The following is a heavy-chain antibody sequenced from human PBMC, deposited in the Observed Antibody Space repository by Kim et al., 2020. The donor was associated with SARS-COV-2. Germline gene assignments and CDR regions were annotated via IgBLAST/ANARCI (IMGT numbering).Heavy chain of an antibody. D-gene: IGHD5-18*01. Sequence: ASVKVSCKASGYTFTSYAMNWVRQAPGQGLEWMGWINTNTGNPTYAQGFTGRFVFSLDTSVSTAYLQISSLKAEDTAVYYCARCRYSYGPNWFDPWGQGTLVPVSS. CDR1: GYTFTSYA. CDR2: INTNTGNP. V-gene: IGHV7-4-1*02. CDR3: ARCRYSYGPNWFDP. J-gene: IGHJ5*02.